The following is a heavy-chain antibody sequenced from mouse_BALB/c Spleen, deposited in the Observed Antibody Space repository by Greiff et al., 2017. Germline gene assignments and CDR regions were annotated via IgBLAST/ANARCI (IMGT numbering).Heavy chain of an antibody. CDR1: GYTFTSYY. Sequence: VKLVESGPELVKPGASVRISCKASGYTFTSYYIHWVKQRPGQGLEWIGWIYPGNVNTKYNEKFKGKATLTADKSSSTAYMQLSSLTSEDSAVYFCARDGSDYWGQGTTLTVSS. CDR3: ARDGSDY. CDR2: IYPGNVNT. D-gene: IGHD1-1*02. J-gene: IGHJ2*01. V-gene: IGHV1S56*01.